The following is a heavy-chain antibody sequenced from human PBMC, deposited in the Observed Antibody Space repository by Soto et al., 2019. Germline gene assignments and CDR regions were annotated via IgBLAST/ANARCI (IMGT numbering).Heavy chain of an antibody. CDR3: ARHKARPSIAARQGGFDY. J-gene: IGHJ4*02. CDR2: IYYSGST. V-gene: IGHV4-39*01. Sequence: SETLSLTCTVSGGSISSSSYYWGWIRQPPGKGLEWIGSIYYSGSTYYNPSLKSRVTISVDTSKNQFSLKLSSVTAADTAVYYCARHKARPSIAARQGGFDYWGQGTLVTVSS. D-gene: IGHD6-6*01. CDR1: GGSISSSSYY.